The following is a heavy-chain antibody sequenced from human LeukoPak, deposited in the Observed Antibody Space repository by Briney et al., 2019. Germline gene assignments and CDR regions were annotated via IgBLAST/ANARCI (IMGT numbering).Heavy chain of an antibody. Sequence: PGGSLRLSCAASGFTVSSNYMSWVRQAPGKGLEWVSVIYSGGSTYYADSVEGRFTISRDNSKNTLYLQMNSLRAEDTAVYYCARDLDSSGYYDYWGQGTLVTVSS. J-gene: IGHJ4*02. V-gene: IGHV3-53*01. CDR2: IYSGGST. CDR3: ARDLDSSGYYDY. CDR1: GFTVSSNY. D-gene: IGHD3-22*01.